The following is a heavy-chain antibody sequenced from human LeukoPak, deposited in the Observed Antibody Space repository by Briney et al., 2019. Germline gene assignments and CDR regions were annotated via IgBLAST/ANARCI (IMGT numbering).Heavy chain of an antibody. J-gene: IGHJ5*02. V-gene: IGHV1-69*04. CDR2: IIPILGIA. D-gene: IGHD3-9*01. CDR3: ATRDYDILTGYYKSRFDP. CDR1: GGTFSSYA. Sequence: GASVKVSCKASGGTFSSYAISWVRQAPGQGLEWMGRIIPILGIANYAQKFQGRVTITADKSTSTAYMELSSLRSEDTAVYYCATRDYDILTGYYKSRFDPWGQGTLVTVSS.